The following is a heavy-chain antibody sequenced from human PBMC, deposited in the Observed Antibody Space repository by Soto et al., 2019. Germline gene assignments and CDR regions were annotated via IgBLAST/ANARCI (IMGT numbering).Heavy chain of an antibody. CDR3: ARAFVLGITVTTHFDY. J-gene: IGHJ4*02. V-gene: IGHV1-18*01. Sequence: ASVKVSCKASGYTFTSYGISWVRQAPGQGLEWMGWISAYNGNTNYAQKLQGRATMTTDTSTSTAYMELRSLRSDDTAVYYCARAFVLGITVTTHFDYWGQGTLVTVSS. CDR1: GYTFTSYG. D-gene: IGHD4-17*01. CDR2: ISAYNGNT.